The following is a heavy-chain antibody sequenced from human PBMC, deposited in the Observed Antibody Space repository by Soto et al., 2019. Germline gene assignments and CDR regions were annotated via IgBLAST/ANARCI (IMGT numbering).Heavy chain of an antibody. CDR1: GFTFSSYS. Sequence: GGSLRLSCAASGFTFSSYSMNWVRQAPEKGLEWVSSISSSSSYIYYADSVQGRFTISRDNAKNSLYLQMNSLRAEDTAVYYCERDGDRLRPFDYSGQGTPVTVSS. CDR3: ERDGDRLRPFDY. V-gene: IGHV3-21*01. CDR2: ISSSSSYI. D-gene: IGHD4-17*01. J-gene: IGHJ4*01.